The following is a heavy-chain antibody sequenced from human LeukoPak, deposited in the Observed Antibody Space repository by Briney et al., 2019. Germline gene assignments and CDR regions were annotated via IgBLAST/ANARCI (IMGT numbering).Heavy chain of an antibody. D-gene: IGHD3-10*01. V-gene: IGHV4-34*01. J-gene: IGHJ4*02. Sequence: PSETLSLTCAVYGGSFSGYYWSWIRQPPGKGLEWIGEINHSGSTNYNPSLKSRVTISVDTSKNQFSLKLSSVTAADTAVYYCARAVYGSGSYIFYWGQGTLVTVSS. CDR3: ARAVYGSGSYIFY. CDR2: INHSGST. CDR1: GGSFSGYY.